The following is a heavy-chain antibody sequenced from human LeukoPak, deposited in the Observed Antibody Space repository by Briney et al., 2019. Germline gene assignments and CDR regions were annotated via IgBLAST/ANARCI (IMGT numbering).Heavy chain of an antibody. Sequence: GGSLRLSCAASGFTFSDYYMSWIREAPGKGVEWVANIKEDGSEKYFLDSVKGRFTISRDNAKNLVYLQMNSLRVEDTAVYYCATDRGGGYFDYWVQGTLVTVSS. CDR3: ATDRGGGYFDY. V-gene: IGHV3-7*01. J-gene: IGHJ4*02. D-gene: IGHD3-10*01. CDR2: IKEDGSEK. CDR1: GFTFSDYY.